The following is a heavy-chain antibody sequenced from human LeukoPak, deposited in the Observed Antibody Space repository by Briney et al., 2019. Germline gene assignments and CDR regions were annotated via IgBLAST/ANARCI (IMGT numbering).Heavy chain of an antibody. D-gene: IGHD3-22*01. J-gene: IGHJ4*02. CDR3: ARVRDDSSRYYFHFDY. Sequence: SETLSLTCTVSGGSISSSSYYWGWIRQPPGKGLEWIGSIYYSGSTYYNPSLKSRVTISVDTSKNQLSLKLSSVTAADTAVYYCARVRDDSSRYYFHFDYWGQGTLVTVSS. CDR2: IYYSGST. CDR1: GGSISSSSYY. V-gene: IGHV4-39*07.